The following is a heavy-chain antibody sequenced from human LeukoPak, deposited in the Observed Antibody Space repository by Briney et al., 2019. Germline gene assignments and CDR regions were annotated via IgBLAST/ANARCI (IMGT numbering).Heavy chain of an antibody. CDR3: ARRRLWGITMVRGVSNWFDP. D-gene: IGHD3-10*01. J-gene: IGHJ5*02. Sequence: PSETLSLTCTVSGGSISSSSYYWGWIRQPPGKGLEWIGSIYYSGSTYYNPSLKSRVTISVDTSKNQFSLKLSSVTAADTAVYYCARRRLWGITMVRGVSNWFDPWGQGTLVTVSS. V-gene: IGHV4-39*07. CDR2: IYYSGST. CDR1: GGSISSSSYY.